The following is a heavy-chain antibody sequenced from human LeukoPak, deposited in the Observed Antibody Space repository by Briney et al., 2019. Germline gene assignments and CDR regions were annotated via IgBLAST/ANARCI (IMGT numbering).Heavy chain of an antibody. V-gene: IGHV3-21*04. CDR2: ISSSGSYI. Sequence: GGSLRLSCAASAFTFSSYSMNWVRQAPGKGLEWVSSISSSGSYIYYADSVKGRFTISRDNAKNSLYLQMNSLRAEDTALYYCARDGRSYYYYYMDVWGKGTTVTVSS. J-gene: IGHJ6*03. CDR3: ARDGRSYYYYYMDV. CDR1: AFTFSSYS.